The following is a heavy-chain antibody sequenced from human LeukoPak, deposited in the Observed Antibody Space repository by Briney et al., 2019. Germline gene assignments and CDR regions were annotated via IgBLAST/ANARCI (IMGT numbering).Heavy chain of an antibody. CDR3: ARGRRWLHLLAQDYYFDY. J-gene: IGHJ4*02. Sequence: ASVKVSCKASGYTFTSYGISWVRQAPGQGLEWMGGIIPIFGTANYAQKFQGRVTITADKSTSTAYMELSSLRSEDTAVYYCARGRRWLHLLAQDYYFDYWGQGTLVTVSS. V-gene: IGHV1-69*06. CDR2: IIPIFGTA. CDR1: GYTFTSYG. D-gene: IGHD5-24*01.